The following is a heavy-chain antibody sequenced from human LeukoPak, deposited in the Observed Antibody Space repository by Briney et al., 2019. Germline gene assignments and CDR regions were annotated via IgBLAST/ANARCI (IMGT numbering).Heavy chain of an antibody. J-gene: IGHJ4*02. CDR2: IYSGGST. V-gene: IGHV3-53*01. CDR3: ARDSSGWYYFDS. D-gene: IGHD6-19*01. Sequence: PGGSLRLSCAASGFRFSSNYTSWIRQTPGKGLEGVSVIYSGGSTYYADSVKGRFTISRDNSKNTLYLQMNSLRAEDTAVYYCARDSSGWYYFDSWGQGTLVTVSS. CDR1: GFRFSSNY.